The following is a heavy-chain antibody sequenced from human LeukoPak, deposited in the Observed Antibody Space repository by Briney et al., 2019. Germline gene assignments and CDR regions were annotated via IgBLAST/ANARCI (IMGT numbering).Heavy chain of an antibody. CDR2: IYYSGST. V-gene: IGHV4-39*07. Sequence: PSETLSLTCTVSGGSISSSSYYWGWIRQPPGKGLEWNGSIYYSGSTYYNPSLKSRVTISVDTPKNQFSLKLRSVTAADTAVYYCGRSLYAFDIWVQGTMVTVSS. CDR3: GRSLYAFDI. J-gene: IGHJ3*02. CDR1: GGSISSSSYY.